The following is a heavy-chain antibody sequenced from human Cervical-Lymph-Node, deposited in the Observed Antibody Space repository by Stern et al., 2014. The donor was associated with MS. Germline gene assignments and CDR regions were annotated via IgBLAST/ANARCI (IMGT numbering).Heavy chain of an antibody. J-gene: IGHJ4*01. CDR3: AHDYHDILTGYYNSRFAS. CDR2: IYWTDDR. Sequence: QVPLRESGPTLVKPTQTLTLTCTFSGFSLSTSGVGVGWIRQPPGKALEWLALIYWTDDRRYSPSLKSRLTITKDTSKNQVVLTMTNMDPVDTATYYCAHDYHDILTGYYNSRFASWGHGTLVTVSS. V-gene: IGHV2-5*01. D-gene: IGHD3-9*01. CDR1: GFSLSTSGVG.